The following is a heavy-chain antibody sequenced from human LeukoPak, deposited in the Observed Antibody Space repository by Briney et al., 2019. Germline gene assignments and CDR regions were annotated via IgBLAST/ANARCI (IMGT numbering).Heavy chain of an antibody. CDR1: GFTFSSYA. CDR2: ISGSGDST. J-gene: IGHJ4*02. V-gene: IGHV3-23*01. D-gene: IGHD1-26*01. Sequence: GGSLRLSCAASGFTFSSYAMSWVRQAPGKGLEWVSGISGSGDSTYYADSVKGRFTISRDKSKNTLYLQMNSLRAGDTAVYYCASSGSYRFDYWGQGTLVTVSS. CDR3: ASSGSYRFDY.